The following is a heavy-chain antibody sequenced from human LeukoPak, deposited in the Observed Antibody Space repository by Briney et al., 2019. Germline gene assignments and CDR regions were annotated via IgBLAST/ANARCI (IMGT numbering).Heavy chain of an antibody. J-gene: IGHJ4*02. V-gene: IGHV3-30*18. D-gene: IGHD2-21*02. Sequence: GGSLRLSCAASGFTFSSYGMHWVRQAPGKGLEWVAVISYDGSNKYYADSVKGRFTISRGNSKNTLYLQMNSLRAEDTAVYYCAKGEAFIVVVTAYLDYWGQGTLVTVSS. CDR2: ISYDGSNK. CDR1: GFTFSSYG. CDR3: AKGEAFIVVVTAYLDY.